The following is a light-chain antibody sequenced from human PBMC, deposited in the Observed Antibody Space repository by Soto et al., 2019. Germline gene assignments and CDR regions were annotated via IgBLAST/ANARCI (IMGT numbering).Light chain of an antibody. CDR2: EVY. V-gene: IGLV2-8*01. CDR3: SSYVGTSSYV. J-gene: IGLJ1*01. Sequence: QSALTQPPSASGSPGQSVTISCTGTSSDVGGYNYVSWYQQHPGKAPKLIIYEVYKRPSGVPDRFSGSKSGNTAALTVSGLEAEDDADYYCSSYVGTSSYVFGTGTKLTVL. CDR1: SSDVGGYNY.